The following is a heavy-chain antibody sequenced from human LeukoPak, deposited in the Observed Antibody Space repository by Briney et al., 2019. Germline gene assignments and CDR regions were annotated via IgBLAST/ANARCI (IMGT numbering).Heavy chain of an antibody. Sequence: GGSLRLSCAASGFSVSSNYMSWVRQAPGKGLEWVALIYSDETTYYADSVKGRFTISRDNSKSTLYLQMNSLRAEDTAVYYCARHWGLRGQGTLVTVSS. J-gene: IGHJ4*02. CDR1: GFSVSSNY. CDR3: ARHWGL. V-gene: IGHV3-53*01. CDR2: IYSDETT. D-gene: IGHD3-16*01.